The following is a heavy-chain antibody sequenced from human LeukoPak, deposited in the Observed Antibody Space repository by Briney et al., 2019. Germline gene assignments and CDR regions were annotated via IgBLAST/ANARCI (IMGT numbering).Heavy chain of an antibody. J-gene: IGHJ4*02. CDR1: GGTFSSYA. D-gene: IGHD3-22*01. V-gene: IGHV1-69*04. CDR2: IIPILGIA. CDR3: ARDDRSGRSFDY. Sequence: PAASVKVSCKASGGTFSSYAISWVRQAPGQGLEWMGRIIPILGIANYAQKFQGRVTITADKSTSTAYMELSSLRSEDTAVYYCARDDRSGRSFDYWGQGTLVTVSS.